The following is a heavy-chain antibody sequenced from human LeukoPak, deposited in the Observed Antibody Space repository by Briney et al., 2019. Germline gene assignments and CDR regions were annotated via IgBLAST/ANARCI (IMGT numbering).Heavy chain of an antibody. CDR3: ARGEVLRFLEWLSSPGFDY. Sequence: GASVKVSCKASGYTFIGYYMHWVRQAPGQGLEWMGWINTNTGNPTYAQGFTGRFVFSSDTSVSTAYLQISSLKAEDTAVYYCARGEVLRFLEWLSSPGFDYWGQGTLVTVSS. J-gene: IGHJ4*02. CDR2: INTNTGNP. D-gene: IGHD3-3*01. V-gene: IGHV7-4-1*02. CDR1: GYTFIGYY.